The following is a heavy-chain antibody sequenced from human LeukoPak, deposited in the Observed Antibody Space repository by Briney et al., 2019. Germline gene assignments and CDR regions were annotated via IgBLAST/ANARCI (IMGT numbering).Heavy chain of an antibody. CDR1: GFTFSSYE. D-gene: IGHD2-2*01. Sequence: GGSLRLSCAASGFTFSSYEMNWVRQAPGKGLEWVSHISGSGSTIYYADSVKGRFTISRDNAKNSLYLQMNSLRAEDTAVYYCARLGYCSSTSCYRDNWFDPWGQGTLVTVSS. CDR2: ISGSGSTI. V-gene: IGHV3-48*03. J-gene: IGHJ5*02. CDR3: ARLGYCSSTSCYRDNWFDP.